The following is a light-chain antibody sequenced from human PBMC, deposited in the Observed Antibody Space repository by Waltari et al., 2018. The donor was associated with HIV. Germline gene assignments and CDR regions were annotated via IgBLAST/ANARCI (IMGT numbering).Light chain of an antibody. CDR2: DDR. J-gene: IGLJ3*02. CDR1: NMGTKS. V-gene: IGLV3-21*02. Sequence: SYVLTQPPSVSVAPGQTARITCGGDNMGTKSEHWYQQNPGQAPVLVVYDDRDRPSGIPERFSGSNSGNTATLTVSRVEVGDEADYYCQVWDGSSDHWVFGGGTKLTVL. CDR3: QVWDGSSDHWV.